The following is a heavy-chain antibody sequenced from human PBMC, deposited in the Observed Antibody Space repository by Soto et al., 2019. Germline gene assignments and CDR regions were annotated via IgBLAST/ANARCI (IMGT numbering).Heavy chain of an antibody. D-gene: IGHD3-10*01. Sequence: SETLSLTCTVSGGSISSSSYYWGWIRQPPGKGLEWIGSIYYSGSSYYNPSLKSRVTIYVDMSKNQFSLKLNSVTAADTAMYYCARQLDYYGSGSYSYYFDYWGQGTLVTVSS. J-gene: IGHJ4*02. CDR3: ARQLDYYGSGSYSYYFDY. CDR1: GGSISSSSYY. V-gene: IGHV4-39*01. CDR2: IYYSGSS.